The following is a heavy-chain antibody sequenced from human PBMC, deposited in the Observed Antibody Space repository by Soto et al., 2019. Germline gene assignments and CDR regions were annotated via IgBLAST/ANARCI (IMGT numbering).Heavy chain of an antibody. D-gene: IGHD2-2*01. CDR2: IHSSGNM. Sequence: QVHLQESGPGLVKASETLSFTCTVFNGAIGTYYWSWLRQPPAKELEWIGNIHSSGNMRSCPSPHRSVSISLDTSKNQFSLKLPAVTAADTAVYYCARRSTYHDAFDVWGQGSLVTVSS. CDR3: ARRSTYHDAFDV. CDR1: NGAIGTYY. V-gene: IGHV4-59*01. J-gene: IGHJ3*01.